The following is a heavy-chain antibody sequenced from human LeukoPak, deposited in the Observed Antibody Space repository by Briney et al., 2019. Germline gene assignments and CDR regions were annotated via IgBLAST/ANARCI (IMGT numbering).Heavy chain of an antibody. CDR2: IIPIFGTA. Sequence: SVKVSCKAAGSTFSSYAISWVRQAPGQGLEWMGRIIPIFGTANYAQKFQGRVTITTDESTSTAYMELSSLRSEDTAVYYCASVTYYYYYMDVWGKGTTVTVSS. J-gene: IGHJ6*03. CDR1: GSTFSSYA. CDR3: ASVTYYYYYMDV. V-gene: IGHV1-69*05. D-gene: IGHD4-11*01.